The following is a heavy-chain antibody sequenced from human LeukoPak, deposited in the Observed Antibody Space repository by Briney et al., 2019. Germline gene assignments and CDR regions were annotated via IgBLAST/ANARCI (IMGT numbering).Heavy chain of an antibody. D-gene: IGHD6-13*01. CDR2: IYYSGST. CDR3: ARAARISSSWYGILYNWFDP. J-gene: IGHJ5*02. Sequence: SETLSLTCTVSGGSISSSSYYWGWIRQPPGKGLEWIGSIYYSGSTYYNPSLKSRVTISVDTSKNQFSLQLNSVTPEDTAVYYCARAARISSSWYGILYNWFDPWGQGTLVTVSS. CDR1: GGSISSSSYY. V-gene: IGHV4-39*07.